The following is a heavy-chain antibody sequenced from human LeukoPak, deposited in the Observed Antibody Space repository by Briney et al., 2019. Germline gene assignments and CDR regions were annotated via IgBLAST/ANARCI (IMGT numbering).Heavy chain of an antibody. D-gene: IGHD6-6*01. CDR3: AKVYSSSSRDAFDI. V-gene: IGHV4-34*01. J-gene: IGHJ3*02. CDR2: INHGGST. Sequence: SETLSLTCAVYGATFSGYYWSWIRQPPGKGLEWIGEINHGGSTSYNPSLKSRVIMSVDSSKSQFSLNLSSVTAADTAVYYCAKVYSSSSRDAFDIWGQGTMVTVSS. CDR1: GATFSGYY.